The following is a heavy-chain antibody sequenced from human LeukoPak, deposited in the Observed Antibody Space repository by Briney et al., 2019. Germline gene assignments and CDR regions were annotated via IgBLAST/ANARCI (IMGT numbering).Heavy chain of an antibody. J-gene: IGHJ6*02. CDR1: GFTFSSYA. Sequence: GGSLRLSCAASGFTFSSYATSWVRQAPGKGLEWVSAISGSGGSTYYADSVKGRFTISRDNSKNTLYLQMNSLRAEDTAVYYCAKMKVGGPPLTTRTYGMDVWGQGTTVTVSS. D-gene: IGHD2-15*01. CDR3: AKMKVGGPPLTTRTYGMDV. V-gene: IGHV3-23*01. CDR2: ISGSGGST.